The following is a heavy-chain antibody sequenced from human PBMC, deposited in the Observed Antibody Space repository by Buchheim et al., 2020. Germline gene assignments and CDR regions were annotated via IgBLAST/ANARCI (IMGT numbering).Heavy chain of an antibody. CDR2: IFYGGNS. CDR1: GDSVTSRNYY. CDR3: TNSNSGSLAPTFDY. D-gene: IGHD1-26*01. Sequence: QLQLQESGLGLVKPSETLSLTCSVSGDSVTSRNYYWGWIRQPPGKGLECVGTIFYGGNSYYNPSLQSRVSISVDTSKNQFSLNLSSVTAADTAVYYCTNSNSGSLAPTFDYWGQG. V-gene: IGHV4-39*07. J-gene: IGHJ4*02.